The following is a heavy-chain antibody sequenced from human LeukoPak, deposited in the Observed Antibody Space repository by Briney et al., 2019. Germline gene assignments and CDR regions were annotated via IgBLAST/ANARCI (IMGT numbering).Heavy chain of an antibody. CDR2: IYTSGST. CDR1: GGSISSYY. Sequence: PSETLSLTCTVSGGSISSYYWSWIRQPAGKGLEWIGRIYTSGSTNYNPSLKSRVTMSVDTSKNQFSLKLSSVTAADTAVYYCAREGRRGYSYGVNYYYYYMDVWGKGTTVTISS. J-gene: IGHJ6*03. V-gene: IGHV4-4*07. CDR3: AREGRRGYSYGVNYYYYYMDV. D-gene: IGHD5-18*01.